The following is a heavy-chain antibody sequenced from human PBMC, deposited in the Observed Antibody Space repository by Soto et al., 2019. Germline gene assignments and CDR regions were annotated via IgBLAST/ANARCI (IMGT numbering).Heavy chain of an antibody. Sequence: QVQLQQWGAGLLKPSETLSLTCAVYGGSFSGYYWSWIRQPPGKGLEWIGEINHSGTTNYNPSLKSRVTISVDTYKTQFSLKLSSVTAADTAVYYCARGLSATLVTDDYWSQGPLVTFSS. J-gene: IGHJ4*02. D-gene: IGHD5-12*01. CDR2: INHSGTT. V-gene: IGHV4-34*01. CDR3: ARGLSATLVTDDY. CDR1: GGSFSGYY.